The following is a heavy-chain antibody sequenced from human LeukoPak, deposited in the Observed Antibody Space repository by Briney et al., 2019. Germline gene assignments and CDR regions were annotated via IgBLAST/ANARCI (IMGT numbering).Heavy chain of an antibody. CDR3: ARDDQQQGSFDP. D-gene: IGHD6-13*01. J-gene: IGHJ5*02. CDR2: IYYSGST. V-gene: IGHV4-31*03. Sequence: SETLSLTCTVSGGSISSGGYYWSWIRQRPGKGLEWIGYIYYSGSTYYNPSLKSRVTISVDTSKNQFSLKLSSVTAADTAVYYCARDDQQQGSFDPWGQGTLVTVSS. CDR1: GGSISSGGYY.